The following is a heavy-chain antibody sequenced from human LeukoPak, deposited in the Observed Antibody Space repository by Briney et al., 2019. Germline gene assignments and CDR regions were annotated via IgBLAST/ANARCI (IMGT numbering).Heavy chain of an antibody. CDR2: IKQAGKEE. J-gene: IGHJ5*01. D-gene: IGHD3-10*01. Sequence: GGSLRLSCVASEFIFSDYWMSWVRQAPGKGLEWVANIKQAGKEEKKVGSVKGRFASSRDDAKSTLYLQMDSLSGDDTAVYYCARDNGGWFDSWGRGTLVTVSS. CDR3: ARDNGGWFDS. V-gene: IGHV3-7*03. CDR1: EFIFSDYW.